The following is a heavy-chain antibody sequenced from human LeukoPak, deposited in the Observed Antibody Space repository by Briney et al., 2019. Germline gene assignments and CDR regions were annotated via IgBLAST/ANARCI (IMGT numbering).Heavy chain of an antibody. Sequence: GGSLRLSCAASGFTFGDFYMSWIRQAPGMGLEWLSYISSGGSTIYYSDSLKGRFTISRDNAKNSLYLQMNSLRAEDTAVYYCARAQGRLWEFYFDYWGQGTLVTVSS. D-gene: IGHD3-10*01. CDR1: GFTFGDFY. V-gene: IGHV3-11*04. CDR3: ARAQGRLWEFYFDY. J-gene: IGHJ4*02. CDR2: ISSGGSTI.